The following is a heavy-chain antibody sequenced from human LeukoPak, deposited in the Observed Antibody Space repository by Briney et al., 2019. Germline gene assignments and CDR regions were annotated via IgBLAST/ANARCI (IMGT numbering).Heavy chain of an antibody. Sequence: EASVKVSCKASGYTFTSYGISWVRQAPGQGLEWMGWISAYNGNTNYAQKLQGRVTMTTDTSTSTAYMELRSLRSDDTAVYYCARDREYYYDSSGYEDYWGQGTLVTVSS. J-gene: IGHJ4*02. CDR3: ARDREYYYDSSGYEDY. CDR2: ISAYNGNT. V-gene: IGHV1-18*01. D-gene: IGHD3-22*01. CDR1: GYTFTSYG.